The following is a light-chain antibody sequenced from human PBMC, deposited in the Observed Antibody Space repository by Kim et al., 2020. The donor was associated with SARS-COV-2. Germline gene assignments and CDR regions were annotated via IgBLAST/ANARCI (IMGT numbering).Light chain of an antibody. CDR2: QDR. J-gene: IGLJ3*02. V-gene: IGLV3-1*01. Sequence: SYELTQPPSVSVSPGQTASITCSGDKLGDKYVCWYQQKPGRSPVLVIYQDRKRPSGIPERFSGSNSGNIVTLTISGTQATDEADYYCQAWDSDTVFGGGT. CDR1: KLGDKY. CDR3: QAWDSDTV.